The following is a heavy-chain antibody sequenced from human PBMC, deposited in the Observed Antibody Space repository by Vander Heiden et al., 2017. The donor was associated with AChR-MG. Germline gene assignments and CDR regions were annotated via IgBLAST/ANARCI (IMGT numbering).Heavy chain of an antibody. J-gene: IGHJ4*02. Sequence: QVQLVESGVGVVQPGRSLRPSCAASGFTLSCDARHWVRQAPGKGLEWVAVISYDGSNKYDADSVKGRFTIARDNTKNTLYLQMNSLRAEDTAVYDCARDHWGYGSGSLFDYWGQGTLVTVSS. CDR2: ISYDGSNK. CDR1: GFTLSCDA. D-gene: IGHD3-10*01. CDR3: ARDHWGYGSGSLFDY. V-gene: IGHV3-30-3*01.